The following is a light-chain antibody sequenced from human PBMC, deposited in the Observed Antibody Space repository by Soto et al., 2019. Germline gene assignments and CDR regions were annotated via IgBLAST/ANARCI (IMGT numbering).Light chain of an antibody. CDR3: SSLAGSNKNV. Sequence: QSVLTQPPSASGSPGQSVTISCTGTSSDVGDYNYVSWYQQLPGKAPKLVIYEVTKRPSGVPDRFSGSKSGNTASLTVSGLQAYDEADYYCSSLAGSNKNVFVTGTKLTVL. CDR1: SSDVGDYNY. V-gene: IGLV2-8*01. CDR2: EVT. J-gene: IGLJ1*01.